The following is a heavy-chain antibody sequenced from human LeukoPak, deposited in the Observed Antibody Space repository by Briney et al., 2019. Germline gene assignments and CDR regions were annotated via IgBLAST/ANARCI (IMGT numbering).Heavy chain of an antibody. Sequence: GGSLRLSCAASGFIFKSYTMNWVRQAPGKGLEWVSGISGFGGSTYYAASVKGRFTISRDNSGDTLFLHLDNLRVEDTAMYYCARRGGSSWSSFDYWGQGSLVTVSS. CDR3: ARRGGSSWSSFDY. V-gene: IGHV3-23*01. CDR2: ISGFGGST. D-gene: IGHD6-13*01. CDR1: GFIFKSYT. J-gene: IGHJ4*02.